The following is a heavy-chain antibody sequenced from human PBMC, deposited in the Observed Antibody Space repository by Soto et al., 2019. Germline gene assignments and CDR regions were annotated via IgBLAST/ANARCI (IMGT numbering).Heavy chain of an antibody. D-gene: IGHD3-3*01. V-gene: IGHV3-53*02. Sequence: EVQLVETGGGLIQPGGSLRLSCAASGFTVSSNYMSWVRQAPGKGLEWVSVIYSGGSTYYEDSVKGRFTISRDNSKNTLYLQMNSLRAEDTAVYYCARDAGYYDFWSGYYSPGMDVWGQGTTVTVSS. J-gene: IGHJ6*02. CDR2: IYSGGST. CDR3: ARDAGYYDFWSGYYSPGMDV. CDR1: GFTVSSNY.